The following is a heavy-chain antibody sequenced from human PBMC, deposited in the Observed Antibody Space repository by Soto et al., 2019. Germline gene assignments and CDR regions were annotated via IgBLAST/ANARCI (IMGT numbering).Heavy chain of an antibody. D-gene: IGHD6-19*01. J-gene: IGHJ6*02. V-gene: IGHV3-33*01. Sequence: GGSLRLSCAASGFTFSSYGMHWVRQAPGKGLEWVAVIWYDGSNKYYADSVKGRFTISRDNSKNTLYLQMNSLRAEDTAVYFCSRDAAVAGTYYYYGMDVWGQGTTVTVSS. CDR2: IWYDGSNK. CDR1: GFTFSSYG. CDR3: SRDAAVAGTYYYYGMDV.